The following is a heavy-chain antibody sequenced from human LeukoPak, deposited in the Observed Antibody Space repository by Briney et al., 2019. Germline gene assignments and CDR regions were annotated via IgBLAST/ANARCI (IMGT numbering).Heavy chain of an antibody. CDR2: INHSGST. D-gene: IGHD5-12*01. CDR1: GVSISSSNSY. Sequence: SETLSLTCTVSGVSISSSNSYWGWIRQPPGKGLEWIGEINHSGSTNYNPSLKSRVTISVDTSKNQFSLKLSSVTAADTAVYYCARAWIADYYYYYYMDVWGKGTTVTVSS. J-gene: IGHJ6*03. V-gene: IGHV4-39*07. CDR3: ARAWIADYYYYYYMDV.